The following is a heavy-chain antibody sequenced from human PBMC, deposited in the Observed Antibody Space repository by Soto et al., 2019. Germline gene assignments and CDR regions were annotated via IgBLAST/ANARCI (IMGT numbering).Heavy chain of an antibody. CDR3: ARGRQLVRIGWFDP. V-gene: IGHV4-31*03. CDR1: GGSISSGGYY. D-gene: IGHD6-13*01. J-gene: IGHJ5*02. CDR2: IYYSGST. Sequence: QVQLQESGPGLVKPSQTLSLTCTVSGGSISSGGYYWSWIRQHPGKGREGIGYIYYSGSTYYNPSLKSRVTISVDTSKKQFSLKLSSVTAADTAVYYCARGRQLVRIGWFDPWGQGTLVTVSS.